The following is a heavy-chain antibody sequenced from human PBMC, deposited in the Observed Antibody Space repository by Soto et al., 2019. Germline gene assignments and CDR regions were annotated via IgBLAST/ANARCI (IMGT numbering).Heavy chain of an antibody. D-gene: IGHD2-15*01. CDR3: ARVIQCSGGNCYSYYFDY. CDR2: ISTYNGNT. V-gene: IGHV1-18*01. Sequence: QVQLVQSGAELKKPGASVKVSCKASGYTFTSYGISWVRQAPGQGLEWMGWISTYNGNTKYAQKLQGRVTMTADTSTSTAYMELRSLRSEDTAVYYCARVIQCSGGNCYSYYFDYWGQGTLVTVSS. CDR1: GYTFTSYG. J-gene: IGHJ4*02.